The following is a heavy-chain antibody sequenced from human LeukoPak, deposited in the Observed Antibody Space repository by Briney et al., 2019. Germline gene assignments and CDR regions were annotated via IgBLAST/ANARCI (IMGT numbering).Heavy chain of an antibody. V-gene: IGHV4-61*01. Sequence: SETLSLTCTVSGGSVSSGSYYWSWIRQPPGKGLEWIGYIYYSGSTNYNSSLKSRVTISVDTSKNQFSLKLSSVTAADTAVYYCARDTPDYKYCSSTSCYPSWGQGTLVTVSS. CDR2: IYYSGST. D-gene: IGHD2-2*01. CDR3: ARDTPDYKYCSSTSCYPS. CDR1: GGSVSSGSYY. J-gene: IGHJ4*02.